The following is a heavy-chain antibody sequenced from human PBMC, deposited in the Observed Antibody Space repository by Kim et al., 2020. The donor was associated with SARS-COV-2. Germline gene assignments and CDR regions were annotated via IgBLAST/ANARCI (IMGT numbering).Heavy chain of an antibody. D-gene: IGHD3-22*01. V-gene: IGHV3-11*04. CDR1: GFTFSDYY. CDR2: ISSSGSTI. CDR3: ARDSSQDWSGYYYMGNYYYGMDV. Sequence: GGSLRLSCAASGFTFSDYYMSWIRQAPGKGLEWVSYISSSGSTIYYADSVKGRFTISRDNAKNSLYLQMNSLRAEDTAVYYCARDSSQDWSGYYYMGNYYYGMDVWGQGTTVTVSS. J-gene: IGHJ6*02.